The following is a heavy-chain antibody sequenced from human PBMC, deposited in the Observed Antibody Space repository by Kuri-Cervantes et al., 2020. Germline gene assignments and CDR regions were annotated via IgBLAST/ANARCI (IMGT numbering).Heavy chain of an antibody. J-gene: IGHJ4*02. CDR3: ARRYSSGWSFDY. V-gene: IGHV1-8*01. CDR2: MNPNSGNT. CDR1: GYTFTSYD. D-gene: IGHD6-19*01. Sequence: ASVKVSCKASGYTFTSYDINWVRQATGQGLEWMGWMNPNSGNTGYAQKFQDRVIMTRNTSISTAYMELSSLRSEDTAVYYCARRYSSGWSFDYWGQGTLVTVSS.